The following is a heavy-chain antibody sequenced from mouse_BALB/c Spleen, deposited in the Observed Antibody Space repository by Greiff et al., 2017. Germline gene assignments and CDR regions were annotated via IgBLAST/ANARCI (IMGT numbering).Heavy chain of an antibody. CDR3: ARLEDRSGWGIAY. Sequence: QVQLQQSGAELVRPGSSVKISCKASGYAFSSYWMNWVKQRPGQGLEWIGQIYPGNGDTNYNGKFKGKATLTADKSSSTAYMQLSSLTSEDSEVYVCARLEDRSGWGIAYWGQGTLVTVSA. J-gene: IGHJ3*01. V-gene: IGHV1-80*01. CDR1: GYAFSSYW. D-gene: IGHD3-2*01. CDR2: IYPGNGDT.